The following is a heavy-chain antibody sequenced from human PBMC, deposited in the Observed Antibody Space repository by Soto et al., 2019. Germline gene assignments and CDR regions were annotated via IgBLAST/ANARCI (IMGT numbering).Heavy chain of an antibody. Sequence: ASVKVSCKASGYTFTSYGISWVRPAPGQGLEWMGWISAYNGNTNYAQKLQGRVTMTTDTSTSTAYMELRSLRSDDTAVYYCARFLRANYYDSSGAAFDIWGQGTMVTVSS. CDR3: ARFLRANYYDSSGAAFDI. D-gene: IGHD3-22*01. CDR2: ISAYNGNT. CDR1: GYTFTSYG. J-gene: IGHJ3*02. V-gene: IGHV1-18*01.